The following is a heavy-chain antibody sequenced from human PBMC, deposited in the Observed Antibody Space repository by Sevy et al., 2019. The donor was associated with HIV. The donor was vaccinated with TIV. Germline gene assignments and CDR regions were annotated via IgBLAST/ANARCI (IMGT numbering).Heavy chain of an antibody. Sequence: GGCLRLSCAASGFTFSSYSMNWVRQAPGKGLEWVSYISSSSSTIYYADSVKGRFTISRDNAKNSLYLQMNSLRDEDTAVYYCARGRYSSGPNLDYWGQGTLVTVSS. D-gene: IGHD6-19*01. CDR2: ISSSSSTI. V-gene: IGHV3-48*02. CDR1: GFTFSSYS. CDR3: ARGRYSSGPNLDY. J-gene: IGHJ4*02.